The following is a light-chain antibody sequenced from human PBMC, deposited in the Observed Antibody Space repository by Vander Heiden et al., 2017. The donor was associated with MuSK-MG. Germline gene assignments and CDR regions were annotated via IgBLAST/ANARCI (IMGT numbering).Light chain of an antibody. CDR2: GAS. CDR1: ETIGGAY. CDR3: HHYYNSPPRFT. V-gene: IGKV3-20*01. Sequence: EIVLTQSPGTLSVSPGERATLSCRASETIGGAYLAWSQQKPGQAPRLLIYGASSRATDIPDRFTGSGSGTDFTLTISRLEPDDLAVYYCHHYYNSPPRFTFGPGTKVDLK. J-gene: IGKJ3*01.